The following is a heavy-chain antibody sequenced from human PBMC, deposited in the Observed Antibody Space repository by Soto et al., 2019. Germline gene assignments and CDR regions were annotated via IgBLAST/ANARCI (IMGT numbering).Heavy chain of an antibody. Sequence: TSETLSLTCTVSGGSISSYYWIWIRQPTGKGLEWIGYIYYSGSTNYNPSLKSRVTISVDTSKNQFSLKLSSVTAADTAVYYCATGYCSSTSCQGRYYYYYYMDVWGKGTTVTVSS. J-gene: IGHJ6*03. CDR1: GGSISSYY. D-gene: IGHD2-2*01. V-gene: IGHV4-59*01. CDR3: ATGYCSSTSCQGRYYYYYYMDV. CDR2: IYYSGST.